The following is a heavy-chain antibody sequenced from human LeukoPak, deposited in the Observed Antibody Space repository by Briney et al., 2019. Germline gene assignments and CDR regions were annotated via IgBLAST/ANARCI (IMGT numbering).Heavy chain of an antibody. CDR1: GFTFSSYG. CDR3: ARLKGMGSLDY. V-gene: IGHV3-33*01. D-gene: IGHD2-8*01. CDR2: IWYDGSNK. J-gene: IGHJ4*02. Sequence: PGGSLRLSCAASGFTFSSYGMHWVRQAPGKGLEWVAVIWYDGSNKYYADSVKGRFTISRDNSKNTLYLQMNSLRAEDTAVYYCARLKGMGSLDYWGQGTLVTVSS.